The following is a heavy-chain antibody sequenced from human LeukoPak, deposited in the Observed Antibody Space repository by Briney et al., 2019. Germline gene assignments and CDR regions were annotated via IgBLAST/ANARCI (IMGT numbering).Heavy chain of an antibody. V-gene: IGHV3-7*03. J-gene: IGHJ4*02. Sequence: GGSLRLSCAASAFTISSYWMSWVRRAPGKGLEWVANIKQDGSEKFCVDSVRGRFTISRDNAKNLVFLQMNSLRAEDTAVYYCARDKLGDCSRTTCSDFDTWGQGTLVTVSS. CDR1: AFTISSYW. CDR2: IKQDGSEK. CDR3: ARDKLGDCSRTTCSDFDT. D-gene: IGHD2-2*01.